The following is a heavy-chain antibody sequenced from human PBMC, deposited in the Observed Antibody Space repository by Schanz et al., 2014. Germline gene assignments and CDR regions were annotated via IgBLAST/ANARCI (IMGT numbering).Heavy chain of an antibody. J-gene: IGHJ3*01. CDR1: GGSISSGIW. D-gene: IGHD2-21*01. CDR2: IFHTGTT. Sequence: QVPLQESGPGLVKPSGTLSLTCAVSGGSISSGIWWTWVRQAPGKGLEWIGEIFHTGTTNYNRSLNSRVTRALDKSNTQFPLIMTSVTAADTAVYSCTSSTLWSYVVWGRGTTVIVSS. CDR3: TSSTLWSYVV. V-gene: IGHV4-4*02.